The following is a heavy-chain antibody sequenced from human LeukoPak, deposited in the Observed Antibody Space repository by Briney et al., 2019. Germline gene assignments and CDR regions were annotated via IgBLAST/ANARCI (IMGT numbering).Heavy chain of an antibody. CDR3: ARDQYSSQWYFDY. J-gene: IGHJ4*02. CDR2: ISSSGSYI. CDR1: GFTFSSYS. Sequence: PGGSLRLSCAASGFTFSSYSMNWVRQAPGKGLEWVSSISSSGSYIYYADSVKGRFTISRDNAKNSLYLQMNSLRAEDTAVYYCARDQYSSQWYFDYWGQGTLVTVSS. V-gene: IGHV3-21*01. D-gene: IGHD2-21*01.